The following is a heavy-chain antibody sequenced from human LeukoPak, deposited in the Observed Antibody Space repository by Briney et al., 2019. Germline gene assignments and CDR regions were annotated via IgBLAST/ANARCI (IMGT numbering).Heavy chain of an antibody. J-gene: IGHJ4*02. CDR3: ARRYTSGWYFVDY. V-gene: IGHV3-64*01. Sequence: PGRSLRLSCAASGFTFSSYAMHWVRQAPGKGLEYVSAISSNGVSTDYANSVKGRFTISRDNSKNTLYLQMDGLTPEDMAVYHCARRYTSGWYFVDYWGLGTLVAVSS. CDR2: ISSNGVST. D-gene: IGHD6-19*01. CDR1: GFTFSSYA.